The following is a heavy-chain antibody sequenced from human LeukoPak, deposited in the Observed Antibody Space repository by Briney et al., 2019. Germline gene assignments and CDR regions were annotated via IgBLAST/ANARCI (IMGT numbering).Heavy chain of an antibody. CDR3: ARGRPTILGGIY. D-gene: IGHD5-24*01. J-gene: IGHJ4*02. V-gene: IGHV1-8*02. CDR2: MNPNSGNT. CDR1: GYTFSSHH. Sequence: ASVKVSCKASGYTFSSHHINWVRQAAGQGLEWMGWMNPNSGNTAYAQKFQGRVTMTWDTSINTAYMELGSLRSEDTAVYYCARGRPTILGGIYWGQGTLVTVSS.